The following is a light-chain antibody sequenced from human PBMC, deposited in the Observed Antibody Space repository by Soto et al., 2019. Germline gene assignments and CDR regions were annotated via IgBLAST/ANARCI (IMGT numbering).Light chain of an antibody. CDR3: RQYCCSLFT. J-gene: IGKJ4*01. CDR1: QSVSSSY. Sequence: EIVLTQSPVTLYLSPGERATLSCRASQSVSSSYLVWYQQKPGEAPRLLLSGASSKDTGIPDMFSGSGSRTDFPPIISRLDPEDFAVYYCRQYCCSLFTFGGGTKVEIK. CDR2: GAS. V-gene: IGKV3-20*01.